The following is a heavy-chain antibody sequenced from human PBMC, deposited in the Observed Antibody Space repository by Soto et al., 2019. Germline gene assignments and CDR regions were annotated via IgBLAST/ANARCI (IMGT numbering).Heavy chain of an antibody. CDR3: ARDKYSSSWYDY. CDR1: GFTFKTYS. Sequence: GGSLRLSCEVSGFTFKTYSMNWVRQTPGKGLVWVSRINTDGRSTTYADSVKGRFTISRDNAKNSLYLQMNSLRAEDTAVYYCARDKYSSSWYDYWGQGTLVTVSS. J-gene: IGHJ4*02. CDR2: INTDGRST. D-gene: IGHD6-13*01. V-gene: IGHV3-74*01.